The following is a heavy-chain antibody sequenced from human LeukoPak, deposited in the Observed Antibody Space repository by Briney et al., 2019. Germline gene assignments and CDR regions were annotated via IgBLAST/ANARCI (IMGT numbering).Heavy chain of an antibody. CDR2: TYYRSKWYN. J-gene: IGHJ4*02. CDR1: GDSVSSNSAA. V-gene: IGHV6-1*01. CDR3: ARGVAGYYDSSGYYYRYFDY. Sequence: SQTLSLTCAISGDSVSSNSAAWNWIRQSPSRGLEWLGRTYYRSKWYNDYAVSVKSRITINPDTSKNQFSLQLNSVTPEDTAVYYCARGVAGYYDSSGYYYRYFDYWGQGTLVTVS. D-gene: IGHD3-22*01.